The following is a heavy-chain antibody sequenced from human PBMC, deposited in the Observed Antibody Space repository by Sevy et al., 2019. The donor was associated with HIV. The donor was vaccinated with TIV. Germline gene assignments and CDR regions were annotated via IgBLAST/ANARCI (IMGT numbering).Heavy chain of an antibody. V-gene: IGHV1-69*10. D-gene: IGHD3-22*01. J-gene: IGHJ6*02. CDR1: GDTYNNYA. CDR3: ARDRSGSAMDV. CDR2: IIPVLHKP. Sequence: ASVKVSCKTSGDTYNNYAISWVRQAPGQGLEWMGGIIPVLHKPKFAQRFQGRVSITADESTTTVYMDLGGLRSDETAVYYCARDRSGSAMDVWGQGTTVTVSS.